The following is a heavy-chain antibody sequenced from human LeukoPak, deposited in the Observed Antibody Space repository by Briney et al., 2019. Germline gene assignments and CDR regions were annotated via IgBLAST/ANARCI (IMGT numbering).Heavy chain of an antibody. Sequence: SETLSLTCTVSGGSISSYYWSWIRQPPGEGLEWIGYIYYSGSTNYNPSLKSRVTISVDTSKNQFSLKLSSVTAADTAVYYCARFLYGYNYYYYYYMDVWGKGTTVTVSS. J-gene: IGHJ6*03. D-gene: IGHD5-18*01. CDR3: ARFLYGYNYYYYYYMDV. CDR1: GGSISSYY. CDR2: IYYSGST. V-gene: IGHV4-59*01.